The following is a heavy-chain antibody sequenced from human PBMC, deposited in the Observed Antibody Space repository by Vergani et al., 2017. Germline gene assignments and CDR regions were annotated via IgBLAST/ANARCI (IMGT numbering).Heavy chain of an antibody. J-gene: IGHJ6*03. V-gene: IGHV3-30*18. Sequence: QVQLVESGGDVVKPGGSLRLSCAASGFTFRNIGIHWVRQAPGKGLEWIAVVSNHGKLTYYADSVKVRFNLSRDNSQNTVNLQMNSLRVDDTAVYYCAKDLGGCNSISCSYYMDVWGKGTTVTV. D-gene: IGHD2/OR15-2a*01. CDR2: VSNHGKLT. CDR1: GFTFRNIG. CDR3: AKDLGGCNSISCSYYMDV.